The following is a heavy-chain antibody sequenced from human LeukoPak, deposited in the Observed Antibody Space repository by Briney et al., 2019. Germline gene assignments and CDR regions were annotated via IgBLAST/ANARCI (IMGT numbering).Heavy chain of an antibody. J-gene: IGHJ4*02. CDR1: GFTFSSYA. D-gene: IGHD6-13*01. Sequence: GGSLRLSCAASGFTFSSYAMSWVRQAPGKGLEWVSAISGSGGSTYYADSVKGRFTISRDNSKNTLYLQMNSLRAEDTAVYYCAKDPHIIAAAGTAGDYWGQGTLVTVPS. V-gene: IGHV3-23*01. CDR2: ISGSGGST. CDR3: AKDPHIIAAAGTAGDY.